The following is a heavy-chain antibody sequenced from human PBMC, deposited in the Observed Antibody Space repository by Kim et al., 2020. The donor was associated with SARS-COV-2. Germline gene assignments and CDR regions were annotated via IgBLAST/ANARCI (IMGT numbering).Heavy chain of an antibody. CDR1: GGSISSGGYY. D-gene: IGHD2-2*03. Sequence: SETLSLTCTVSGGSISSGGYYWSWIRQHPGKGLEWIGYIYYSGSTYYNPSLKSRVTISVDTSKNQFSLKLSSVTAADTAVYYCARSVLDIVVVTAAMGDYCYYMDVWGKGTTVTVSS. V-gene: IGHV4-31*03. CDR3: ARSVLDIVVVTAAMGDYCYYMDV. J-gene: IGHJ6*03. CDR2: IYYSGST.